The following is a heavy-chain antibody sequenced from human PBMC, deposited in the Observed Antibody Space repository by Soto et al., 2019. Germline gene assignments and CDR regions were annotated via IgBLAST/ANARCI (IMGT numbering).Heavy chain of an antibody. CDR1: GGSISSGGYY. CDR3: ASLYYDFWSGYSPFDY. V-gene: IGHV4-31*03. CDR2: IYYSGST. J-gene: IGHJ4*02. D-gene: IGHD3-3*01. Sequence: SETLSLTCTVSGGSISSGGYYWSWIRQHPGKGLEWIGYIYYSGSTYYNPSLKSRVTISVDTSKNQFSLKLSSVTAADTAVYYCASLYYDFWSGYSPFDYWGQRTLVTVSS.